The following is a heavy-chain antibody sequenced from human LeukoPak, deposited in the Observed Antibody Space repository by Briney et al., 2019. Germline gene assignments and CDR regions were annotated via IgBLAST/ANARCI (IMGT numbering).Heavy chain of an antibody. CDR3: ARAWHSSGRTPGI. J-gene: IGHJ4*02. Sequence: ASVKVSCKASGGTFSSYAISWVRQAPGQGLEWMGGIIPIFGTANYAQKLQGRVTMTTDTSTSTAYMELRSLRSDDTAVYYCARAWHSSGRTPGIWGQGTLVTVSS. CDR1: GGTFSSYA. V-gene: IGHV1-69*05. CDR2: IIPIFGTA. D-gene: IGHD6-19*01.